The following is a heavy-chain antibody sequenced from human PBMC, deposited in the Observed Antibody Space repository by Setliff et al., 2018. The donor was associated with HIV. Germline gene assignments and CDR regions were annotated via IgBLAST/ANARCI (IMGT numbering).Heavy chain of an antibody. CDR3: APPFGASDSGGYEYEAFAI. Sequence: ASVKVSCKASGYSFTGHYIHWVRQAPGQGLEWLGRIDPNSGGTKYAQKFQGRVTMTRDTSITTAYMELSRLRSDDTAVYYCAPPFGASDSGGYEYEAFAIWGQGTMVTVSS. J-gene: IGHJ3*02. D-gene: IGHD3-22*01. CDR1: GYSFTGHY. CDR2: IDPNSGGT. V-gene: IGHV1-2*06.